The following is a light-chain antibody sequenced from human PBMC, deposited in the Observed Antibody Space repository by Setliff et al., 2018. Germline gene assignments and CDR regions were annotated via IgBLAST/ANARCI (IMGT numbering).Light chain of an antibody. CDR1: RSDVGGYNY. CDR2: EVS. CDR3: TSYTISSTEV. J-gene: IGLJ1*01. Sequence: QSALTQPASVSGSPGQSITISCTGTRSDVGGYNYVSWYQQHPGKVPKLMIYEVSNRPSRVSNRFSGSKSGNTASLTISRLQTEDEADYYCTSYTISSTEVFGTGTKVTVL. V-gene: IGLV2-14*01.